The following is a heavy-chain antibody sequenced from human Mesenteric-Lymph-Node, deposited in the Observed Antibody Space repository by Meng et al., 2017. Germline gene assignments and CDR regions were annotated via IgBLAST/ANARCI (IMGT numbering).Heavy chain of an antibody. D-gene: IGHD2-21*02. Sequence: GESLKISCAASGFTFSSYSINWVRQAPGKGLEWVSSISSSSSYIYYADSVKGRFTISRDNAKNSLYLQRNSLKAEDTAVYYCARDMLGDSYCGGDCYPWDAFDIWGQGTMVTVSS. CDR3: ARDMLGDSYCGGDCYPWDAFDI. V-gene: IGHV3-21*01. CDR2: ISSSSSYI. J-gene: IGHJ3*02. CDR1: GFTFSSYS.